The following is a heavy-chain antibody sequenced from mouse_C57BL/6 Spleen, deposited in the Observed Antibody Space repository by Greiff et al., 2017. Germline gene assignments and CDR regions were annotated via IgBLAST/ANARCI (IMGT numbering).Heavy chain of an antibody. CDR2: ISSGGDYI. J-gene: IGHJ3*01. D-gene: IGHD2-5*01. CDR1: GFTFSSYA. CDR3: TRGYSNYPFAY. Sequence: EVNLVESGEGLVKPGGSLKLSCAASGFTFSSYAMSWVRQTPEKRLEWVAYISSGGDYIYYADTVKGRFTISRDNARNTLYLQMSSLKSEDTAMYYCTRGYSNYPFAYWGQGTLVTVSA. V-gene: IGHV5-9-1*02.